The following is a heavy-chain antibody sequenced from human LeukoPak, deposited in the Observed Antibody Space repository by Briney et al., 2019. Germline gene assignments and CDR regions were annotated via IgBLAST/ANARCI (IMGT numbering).Heavy chain of an antibody. D-gene: IGHD2-2*01. CDR3: ANFHCSSTSCHLSGYFQH. J-gene: IGHJ1*01. CDR1: GFTFSAYN. V-gene: IGHV3-64*02. Sequence: GGSLRLSCAASGFTFSAYNMHWVRQAPGKGLEYVSAISSNGGSKYYADSVKGRFTISRDYSKNTLYLQMNSLRAEDTAVYYCANFHCSSTSCHLSGYFQHWGQGTLVTVSS. CDR2: ISSNGGSK.